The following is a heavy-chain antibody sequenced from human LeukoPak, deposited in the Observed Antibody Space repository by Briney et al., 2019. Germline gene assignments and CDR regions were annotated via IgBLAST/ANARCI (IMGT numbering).Heavy chain of an antibody. CDR1: GFTFSDYY. CDR3: ARLPRLLDS. V-gene: IGHV3-11*01. J-gene: IGHJ4*02. Sequence: GGSLRLSCAASGFTFSDYYMSWIRQAPGKGLEWLSYISGSGSDISYADSVKGRFTISRDNAKNSLYLQMSSLGAEDSAVYYCARLPRLLDSWGQGTLVTVSS. CDR2: ISGSGSDI. D-gene: IGHD6-6*01.